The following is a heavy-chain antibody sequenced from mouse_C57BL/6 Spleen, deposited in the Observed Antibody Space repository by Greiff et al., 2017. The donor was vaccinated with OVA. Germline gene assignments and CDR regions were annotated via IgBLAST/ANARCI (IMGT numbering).Heavy chain of an antibody. CDR3: TTGGKGD. J-gene: IGHJ2*01. CDR2: IDPENGDT. CDR1: GFNIKDDY. V-gene: IGHV14-4*01. Sequence: VHVQQSGAELVRPGASVKLSCTASGFNIKDDYMHWVKQRPEQGLEWIGWIDPENGDTEYASKFQGKAAITADTSSNTAYLQLSSLTSEDTAVYYCTTGGKGDWGQGTTLTVSA. D-gene: IGHD1-1*02.